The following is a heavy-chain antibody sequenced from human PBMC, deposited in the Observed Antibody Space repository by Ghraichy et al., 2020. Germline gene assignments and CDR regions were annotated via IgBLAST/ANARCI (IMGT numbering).Heavy chain of an antibody. V-gene: IGHV4-34*01. CDR1: GGSFSGYY. D-gene: IGHD3-22*01. CDR3: ARGRDSSGYYYVPRQRFFDY. Sequence: SETLSLTCAVYGGSFSGYYWSWIRQPPGKGLEWIGEINHSGSTNYNPSLKSRVTISVDTSKNQFSLKLSSVTAADTAVYYCARGRDSSGYYYVPRQRFFDYWGQGTLVTVSS. J-gene: IGHJ4*02. CDR2: INHSGST.